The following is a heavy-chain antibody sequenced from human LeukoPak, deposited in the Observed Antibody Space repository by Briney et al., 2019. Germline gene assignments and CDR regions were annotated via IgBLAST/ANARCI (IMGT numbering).Heavy chain of an antibody. J-gene: IGHJ4*02. Sequence: GGSLRLSCAASGFNFSIYSMNWVRQAPGKGLEWVSYITRSGTTIYYADSVKGRFTISRDNAKNTLYLQINSLRAEDTAVYYCAKDRPTWPIDYWGQGTLVTVSS. CDR3: AKDRPTWPIDY. CDR1: GFNFSIYS. CDR2: ITRSGTTI. D-gene: IGHD5-12*01. V-gene: IGHV3-48*01.